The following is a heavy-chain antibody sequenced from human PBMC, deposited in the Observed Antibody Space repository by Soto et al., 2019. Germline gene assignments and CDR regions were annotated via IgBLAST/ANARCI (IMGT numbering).Heavy chain of an antibody. CDR3: AKESEMTTVTIYGMDV. Sequence: QVQLVESGGGVVQPGRSLRLSCAASGFTFSSYGMHWVRQAPGKGLEWVAVISYDGSNKYYADSVKGRFTISRDNSKNALELQMNSLRAEDTAVYYCAKESEMTTVTIYGMDVWGQGTTVTVSS. CDR1: GFTFSSYG. J-gene: IGHJ6*02. V-gene: IGHV3-30*18. D-gene: IGHD4-17*01. CDR2: ISYDGSNK.